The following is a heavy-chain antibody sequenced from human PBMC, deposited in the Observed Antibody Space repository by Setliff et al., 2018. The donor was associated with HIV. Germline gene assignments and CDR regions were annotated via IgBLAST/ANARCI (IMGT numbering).Heavy chain of an antibody. CDR2: ISGSGDST. CDR3: AEDRGYYGSGSSLDY. J-gene: IGHJ4*02. D-gene: IGHD3-10*01. CDR1: RFIFSSYA. Sequence: PGGSLRLSCAASRFIFSSYAMSWVRQAPGKGLEWVSVISGSGDSTYYADSVEGRFTISRDNSKNTLYLQMNSLRAEDTAIYYCAEDRGYYGSGSSLDYWGQGTLVTVSS. V-gene: IGHV3-23*01.